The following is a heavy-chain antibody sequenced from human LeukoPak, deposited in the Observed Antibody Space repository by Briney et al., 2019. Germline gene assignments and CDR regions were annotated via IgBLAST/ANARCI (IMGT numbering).Heavy chain of an antibody. CDR1: GVSIDSYH. CDR2: FYYTGST. V-gene: IGHV4-59*01. J-gene: IGHJ4*02. D-gene: IGHD2-21*02. Sequence: SSETLSLTCSVSGVSIDSYHWSWIRQPPGKGLEWIGYFYYTGSTNYSPSFEGRVTISEGTSKNQISLRLTPVTAADTAVYYCAGRTAATTRPFDYWGQGTLVTVSS. CDR3: AGRTAATTRPFDY.